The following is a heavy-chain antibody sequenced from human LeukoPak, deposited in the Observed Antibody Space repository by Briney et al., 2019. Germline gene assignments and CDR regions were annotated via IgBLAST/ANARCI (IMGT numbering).Heavy chain of an antibody. V-gene: IGHV4-59*08. D-gene: IGHD1-26*01. CDR1: GGSISSYY. Sequence: SETLSLTCSVSGGSISSYYWSWIRQSPGKGLEWIGYIYYSGSTNYNPSLKSRVTISVDTSKNQFSLKLSSVTAADTAVYYCARGPDSGSYYWFDPWGQGTLVTVSS. CDR3: ARGPDSGSYYWFDP. J-gene: IGHJ5*02. CDR2: IYYSGST.